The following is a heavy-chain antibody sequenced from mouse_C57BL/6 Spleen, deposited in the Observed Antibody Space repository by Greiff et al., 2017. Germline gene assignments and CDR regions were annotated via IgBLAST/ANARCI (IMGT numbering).Heavy chain of an antibody. CDR1: GYAFSSYW. CDR3: ARCYDYAYAMDC. Sequence: QVQLKQSGAELVKPGASVKISCKASGYAFSSYWMNWVKQRPGKGLEWIGQIYPGDGDTNYNGKFKGKATLTADKSSSTAYMQLSSLTSEDSAVYFCARCYDYAYAMDCWGQGTSVTVAS. CDR2: IYPGDGDT. V-gene: IGHV1-80*01. D-gene: IGHD2-4*01. J-gene: IGHJ4*01.